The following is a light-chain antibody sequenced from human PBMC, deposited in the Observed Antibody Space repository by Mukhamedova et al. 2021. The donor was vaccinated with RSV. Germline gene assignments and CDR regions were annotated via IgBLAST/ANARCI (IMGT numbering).Light chain of an antibody. V-gene: IGKV1-5*03. J-gene: IGKJ4*01. CDR2: KAS. CDR3: QQYNSYPLT. Sequence: WYQRRVHGKAPKLLIYKASSLESGVPLRFSGSGSGESGTDFTLTISSLQPDDFATYYCQQYNSYPLTFGGGTKVEIK.